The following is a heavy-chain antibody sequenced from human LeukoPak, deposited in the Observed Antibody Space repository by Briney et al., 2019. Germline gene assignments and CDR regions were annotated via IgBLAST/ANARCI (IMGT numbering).Heavy chain of an antibody. Sequence: XGSLRLSCAASGFTFSSYSMNWVRQAPGKGLEWVSSISSTGTYIYSPDSMKGRFTISRDNAKNALYLQMNSLRAEDTAVYYCARERNHDILTGYPYYFDYWGQGTLVTVSS. CDR1: GFTFSSYS. CDR3: ARERNHDILTGYPYYFDY. V-gene: IGHV3-21*01. J-gene: IGHJ4*02. D-gene: IGHD3-9*01. CDR2: ISSTGTYI.